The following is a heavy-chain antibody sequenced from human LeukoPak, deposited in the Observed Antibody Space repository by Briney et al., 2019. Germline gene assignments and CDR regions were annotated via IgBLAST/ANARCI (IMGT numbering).Heavy chain of an antibody. J-gene: IGHJ4*02. CDR2: IWYDGSQE. Sequence: GGSLRLSCAASGFTFSNHGMHWVRQAPGKGLEWVANIWYDGSQEYYADTVKGRFTISRDISKNTLYLQMNSLRAEDTAVYYCAKDKDSTNWYFDYWGQGTLVTVSS. CDR3: AKDKDSTNWYFDY. D-gene: IGHD2-15*01. CDR1: GFTFSNHG. V-gene: IGHV3-33*06.